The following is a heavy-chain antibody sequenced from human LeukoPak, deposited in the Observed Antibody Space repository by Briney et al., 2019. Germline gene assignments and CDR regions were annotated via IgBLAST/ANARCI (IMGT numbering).Heavy chain of an antibody. Sequence: GGSLRLSCAVSGFTFSNFGMHWVRQAPGKGLEWVAVISYDGINKLYADSVKGRFTISRDNAKNSLSLQMNSLRAEDTAVYYCVRDGGVSGYDLLDYWGQGTLVTVSS. CDR2: ISYDGINK. J-gene: IGHJ4*02. CDR3: VRDGGVSGYDLLDY. D-gene: IGHD5-12*01. V-gene: IGHV3-30*03. CDR1: GFTFSNFG.